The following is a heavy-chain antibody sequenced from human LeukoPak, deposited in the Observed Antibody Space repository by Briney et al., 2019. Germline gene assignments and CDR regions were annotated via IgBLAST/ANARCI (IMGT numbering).Heavy chain of an antibody. Sequence: GGSLRLSCAASGFTVSSNYMSWVRQAPGKGLEWVSAISGSGGSTYYADSVKGRFTISRDNSKNTLYLQMNSLRAEDTAVYYCAKDVAGSINWFDPWGQGTLVTVSS. CDR1: GFTVSSNY. CDR3: AKDVAGSINWFDP. J-gene: IGHJ5*02. CDR2: ISGSGGST. V-gene: IGHV3-23*01. D-gene: IGHD6-19*01.